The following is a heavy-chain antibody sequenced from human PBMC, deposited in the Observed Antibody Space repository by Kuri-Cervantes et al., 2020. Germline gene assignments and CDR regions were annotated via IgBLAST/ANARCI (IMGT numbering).Heavy chain of an antibody. CDR3: ARDNAAALDY. CDR1: GGSISSSSYY. CDR2: IYTSGST. J-gene: IGHJ4*02. Sequence: SETLSLTCTVSGGSISSSSYYWSWIRQPAGKGLEWIGRIYTSGSTNYNPSLKSRVTMSVDTSKNQFSLKLSSVTAADTAVYYCARDNAAALDYWGQGTLVTDSS. D-gene: IGHD6-13*01. V-gene: IGHV4-61*02.